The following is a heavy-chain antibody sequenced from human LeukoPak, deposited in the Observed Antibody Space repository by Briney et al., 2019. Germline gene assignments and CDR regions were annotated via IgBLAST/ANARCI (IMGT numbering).Heavy chain of an antibody. D-gene: IGHD3-10*01. V-gene: IGHV4-34*01. CDR1: GGSFSDYY. CDR3: ARGVTMVRGVISPTQDYYYGMVV. Sequence: PSETLSLTCAVYGGSFSDYYWNWIRRPPGKGLEWIGEINHSGSTNYNPSLKSRVTISLDASKSRFSLKLSSVTAADTAVYYCARGVTMVRGVISPTQDYYYGMVVWGQGTTVTVSS. J-gene: IGHJ6*02. CDR2: INHSGST.